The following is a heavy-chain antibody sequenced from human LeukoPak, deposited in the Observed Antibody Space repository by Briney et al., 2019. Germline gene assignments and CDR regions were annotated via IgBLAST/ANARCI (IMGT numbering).Heavy chain of an antibody. J-gene: IGHJ4*02. CDR1: GGSISSSSYY. CDR3: AGGRYSSSWYLGGEVAY. Sequence: SETPSLTCTVSGGSISSSSYYWGWIRQPPGKGLEWIGSIYYSGSTYYNPSLKSRVTISVDTSKNQFSLKLSSVTAADTAVYYCAGGRYSSSWYLGGEVAYWGQGTLVTVSS. V-gene: IGHV4-39*07. CDR2: IYYSGST. D-gene: IGHD6-13*01.